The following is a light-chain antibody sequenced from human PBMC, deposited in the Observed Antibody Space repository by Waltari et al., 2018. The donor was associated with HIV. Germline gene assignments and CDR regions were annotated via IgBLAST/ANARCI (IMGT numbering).Light chain of an antibody. V-gene: IGLV1-51*01. Sequence: QSVLTQPPSVSAAAGQKVTISCSGSNSNIGNNSVPWYQQLPGTAPKLLIYDSNKRPSGIPDRFSGSKSDTSATLDITGLQTGDEADYYCGTWDSSLSAVLFGGGTKLTVL. CDR2: DSN. CDR3: GTWDSSLSAVL. CDR1: NSNIGNNS. J-gene: IGLJ2*01.